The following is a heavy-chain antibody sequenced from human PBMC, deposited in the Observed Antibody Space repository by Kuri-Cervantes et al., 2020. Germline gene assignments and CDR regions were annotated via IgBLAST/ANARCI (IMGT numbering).Heavy chain of an antibody. CDR1: GDSIRSGAYY. V-gene: IGHV4-31*03. D-gene: IGHD4-17*01. J-gene: IGHJ4*02. CDR2: IYYTGST. CDR3: ASERTDGDYPDY. Sequence: LRLSCSVSGDSIRSGAYYWSWIRQHPGKGLEWLGYIYYTGSTHYNPSFKSRLIITIDTSKNQFSLKLSSVTVADTAVYYCASERTDGDYPDYWGQGTLVTVSS.